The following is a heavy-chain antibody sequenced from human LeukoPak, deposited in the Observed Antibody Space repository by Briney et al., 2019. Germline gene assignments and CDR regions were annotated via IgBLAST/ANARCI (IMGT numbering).Heavy chain of an antibody. CDR3: ARLYCGGDCLYYYYGMDV. Sequence: GESLKISCKGSGYSFTSYWIGWVRQMPGKGLEWMGIIYPGDSDTRYSPSFQGQVTISVDKSISTAYLQWSSLKASDTAMYYCARLYCGGDCLYYYYGMDVWGQGTTVTVSS. CDR1: GYSFTSYW. CDR2: IYPGDSDT. J-gene: IGHJ6*02. V-gene: IGHV5-51*01. D-gene: IGHD2-21*02.